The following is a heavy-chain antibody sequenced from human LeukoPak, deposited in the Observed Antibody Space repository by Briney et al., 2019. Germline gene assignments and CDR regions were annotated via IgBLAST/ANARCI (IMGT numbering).Heavy chain of an antibody. CDR2: FGHSGTI. J-gene: IGHJ4*02. CDR1: GFHFSAYD. CDR3: AGYGDYPY. Sequence: PGESLRLSCAASGFHFSAYDMHWVRQAPGEGLEWVAYFGHSGTIYYADSVRGRFTISRDNAKNSLHLQMNSLRADDTAVYYCAGYGDYPYWGQGTPVTVSS. D-gene: IGHD4-17*01. V-gene: IGHV3-69-1*01.